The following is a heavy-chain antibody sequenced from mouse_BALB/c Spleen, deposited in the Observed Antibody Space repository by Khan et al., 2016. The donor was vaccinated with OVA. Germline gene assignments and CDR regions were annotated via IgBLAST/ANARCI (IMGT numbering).Heavy chain of an antibody. Sequence: EVVLVESGGGLVQPGGTGELSLEDSGCACIDYGMAWVRQTPGKGPEWIAFISSVAYSIYYADTVTGRFTISRENAKNTLYLEMSSLRSDDTAMYYCARGGFAYWGQGTLVTVSA. V-gene: IGHV5-15*02. CDR3: ARGGFAY. CDR2: ISSVAYSI. CDR1: GCACIDYG. J-gene: IGHJ3*01.